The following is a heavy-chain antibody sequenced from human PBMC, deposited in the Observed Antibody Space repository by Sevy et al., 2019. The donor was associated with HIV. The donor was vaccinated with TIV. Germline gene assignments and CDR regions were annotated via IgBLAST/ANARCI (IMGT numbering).Heavy chain of an antibody. Sequence: SDTLSLTCAVYGGSFSGYYWSWIRQPPGKGLEWIGEINHSGSTNYNPSLKSRVTISVDTSKNQFSLKLSSVTAADTAVYYCAKDGTTYYDFWSGYKGWFDPWGQGTLVTVSS. CDR2: INHSGST. J-gene: IGHJ5*02. CDR3: AKDGTTYYDFWSGYKGWFDP. V-gene: IGHV4-34*01. D-gene: IGHD3-3*01. CDR1: GGSFSGYY.